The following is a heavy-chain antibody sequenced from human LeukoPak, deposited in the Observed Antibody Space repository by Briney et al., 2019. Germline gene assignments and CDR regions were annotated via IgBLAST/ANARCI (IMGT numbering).Heavy chain of an antibody. V-gene: IGHV3-15*01. J-gene: IGHJ4*02. Sequence: PGGSLRLSCAASGFTFNNAWMSWVRQAPGKGPEWVGRIKSKTDGGTTDYAVPVKGRFTISRDDSKNTLYLQMNSLKTEDAAVYYCTTDFSSAVADTFDYWGQGTLVTVSS. CDR3: TTDFSSAVADTFDY. CDR2: IKSKTDGGTT. CDR1: GFTFNNAW. D-gene: IGHD6-19*01.